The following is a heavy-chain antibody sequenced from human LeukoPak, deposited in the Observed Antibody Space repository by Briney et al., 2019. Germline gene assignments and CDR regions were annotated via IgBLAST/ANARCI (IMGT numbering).Heavy chain of an antibody. Sequence: ASVKVSCKASGYTFTSYGISWVRQAPGQGLEWMGWISAYNGNTNYAQKLQGRVTMTTDTSTSTAYMELRSLRSDDTAVYYCARDQGLNYYYDSSGYLDYWGQGTLVTVSS. J-gene: IGHJ4*02. CDR3: ARDQGLNYYYDSSGYLDY. V-gene: IGHV1-18*01. CDR2: ISAYNGNT. D-gene: IGHD3-22*01. CDR1: GYTFTSYG.